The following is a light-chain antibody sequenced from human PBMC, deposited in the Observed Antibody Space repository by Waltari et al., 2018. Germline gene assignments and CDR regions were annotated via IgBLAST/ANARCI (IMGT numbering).Light chain of an antibody. CDR3: STYTTGVV. Sequence: QSALTQPASVTGSPGQSITISCTGSSSDVGDNNYVSWYQQHPGKVPKLLVFDVTHRPSGVSDRVSGSKSGNTASLTISGLQAEDEGDYYCSTYTTGVVFGGGTKLTVL. CDR1: SSDVGDNNY. J-gene: IGLJ2*01. V-gene: IGLV2-14*03. CDR2: DVT.